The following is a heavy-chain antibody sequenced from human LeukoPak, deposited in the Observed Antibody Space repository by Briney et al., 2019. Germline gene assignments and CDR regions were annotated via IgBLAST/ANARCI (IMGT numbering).Heavy chain of an antibody. CDR2: MNIDGSEK. J-gene: IGHJ1*01. V-gene: IGHV3-7*03. CDR3: AKAGDLTGQYFQH. Sequence: PGGSLRLSCAASGFTFSSFWMGWVRQTPGKRLEWVANMNIDGSEKYYADSVKGRFSISRDNAKNSLYLQMNSLRAEDTALYYCAKAGDLTGQYFQHWGQGTLVTVSS. CDR1: GFTFSSFW. D-gene: IGHD4-17*01.